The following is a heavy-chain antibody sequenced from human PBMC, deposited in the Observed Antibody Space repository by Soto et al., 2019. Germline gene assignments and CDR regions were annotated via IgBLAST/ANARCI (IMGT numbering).Heavy chain of an antibody. CDR1: GFSLSTSGVG. J-gene: IGHJ6*02. Sequence: QITLKESGPTLVKPTQTLTLTCTFSGFSLSTSGVGVGWIRQPPGKALEWLALIYWDDDKRYSPSLRSRLTIRKDTSKNXVXLXMXYMDPVDTATYYCIQSRCGGDCLQSYASHYYYGMDVWGQGTTVTVSS. V-gene: IGHV2-5*02. CDR2: IYWDDDK. D-gene: IGHD2-21*02. CDR3: IQSRCGGDCLQSYASHYYYGMDV.